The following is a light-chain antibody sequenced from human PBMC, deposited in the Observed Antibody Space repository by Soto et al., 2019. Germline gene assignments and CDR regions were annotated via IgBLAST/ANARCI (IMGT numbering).Light chain of an antibody. CDR2: RAS. Sequence: DIVMTQSPDSLAVSLGERATINCKSSQSVFYSSKNPNDLAWYQQRPGQPPKLLIYRASTRESGVTDRFSCSVSGTDFTLTISSLQNEDLAVYYCHEYYSTPRTFGGGTKVEIK. V-gene: IGKV4-1*01. CDR3: HEYYSTPRT. J-gene: IGKJ4*01. CDR1: QSVFYSSKNPND.